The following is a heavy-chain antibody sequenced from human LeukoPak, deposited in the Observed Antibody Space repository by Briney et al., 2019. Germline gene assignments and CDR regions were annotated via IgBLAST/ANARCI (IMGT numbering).Heavy chain of an antibody. V-gene: IGHV3-74*03. CDR2: EAAEGSGT. CDR1: GFSLSGYW. Sequence: GGSMRLSCAASGFSLSGYWMHWVRQAPGKGLGWVSREAAEGSGTTYADSVKGRFTISRDTAKNTVYLQMNSLRDEDAAVYHCTRVQAGRSGLMDVWGRGTTVTV. J-gene: IGHJ6*02. CDR3: TRVQAGRSGLMDV. D-gene: IGHD2-8*02.